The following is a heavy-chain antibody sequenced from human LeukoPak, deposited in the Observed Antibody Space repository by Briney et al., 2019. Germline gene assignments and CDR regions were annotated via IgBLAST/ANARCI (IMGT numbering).Heavy chain of an antibody. V-gene: IGHV4-39*01. J-gene: IGHJ6*02. D-gene: IGHD6-19*01. CDR2: IYYSGST. CDR3: ARRATIAVAGTSDSYYYGMDV. CDR1: SSYG. Sequence: SSYGMHWVRQAPGKGLEWIGSIYYSGSTYYNPSLKSRVTISVDTSKNQFSLKLSSVTAADTAVYYCARRATIAVAGTSDSYYYGMDVWGQGTTVTVSS.